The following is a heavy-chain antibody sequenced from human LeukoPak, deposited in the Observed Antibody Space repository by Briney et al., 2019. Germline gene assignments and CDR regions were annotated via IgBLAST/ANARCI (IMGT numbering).Heavy chain of an antibody. D-gene: IGHD3-22*01. CDR3: ARDLPSSGYWYRDAFDI. CDR1: GFTFSNAW. V-gene: IGHV3-23*01. CDR2: ISGSGGST. Sequence: PGGSLRLSCAASGFTFSNAWMSWVRQAPGKGLEWVSAISGSGGSTYYADSVKGRFTISRDNSKNTLYLQMNSLRVEDTAMYYCARDLPSSGYWYRDAFDIWGQGTMVTVSS. J-gene: IGHJ3*02.